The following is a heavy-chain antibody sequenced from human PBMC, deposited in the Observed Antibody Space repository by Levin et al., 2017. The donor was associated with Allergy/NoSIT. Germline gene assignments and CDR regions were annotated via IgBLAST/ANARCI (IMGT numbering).Heavy chain of an antibody. CDR3: ERDRCDSTNCSTVYYYFQYGMDV. J-gene: IGHJ6*02. CDR1: GFNFSNYY. CDR2: ISSTGNSI. Sequence: RAGGSLRLSCATSGFNFSNYYMSWVRQAPGKGLEWVSYISSTGNSISYADSLKGRFTISRDNAKNSVFLQMDNLRAEDTAVYYCERDRCDSTNCSTVYYYFQYGMDVWGQGTTVTVSS. V-gene: IGHV3-11*01. D-gene: IGHD2-2*01.